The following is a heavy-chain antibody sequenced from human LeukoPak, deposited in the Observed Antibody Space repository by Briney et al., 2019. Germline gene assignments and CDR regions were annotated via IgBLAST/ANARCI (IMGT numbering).Heavy chain of an antibody. CDR1: GFTFSSYG. Sequence: PGGSLRLSCAASGFTFSSYGMSWVRQAPGKGLEWVSAISGSGGSTYYADSVKGRFTISRDNSKNTLYLQMNSLRAEDTAVYYCAKEGYYYGSGSYYNDLPYVDYWGQGTLVTVSS. J-gene: IGHJ4*02. D-gene: IGHD3-10*01. CDR2: ISGSGGST. V-gene: IGHV3-23*01. CDR3: AKEGYYYGSGSYYNDLPYVDY.